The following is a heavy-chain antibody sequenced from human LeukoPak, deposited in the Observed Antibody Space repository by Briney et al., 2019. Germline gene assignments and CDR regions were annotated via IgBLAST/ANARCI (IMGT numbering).Heavy chain of an antibody. D-gene: IGHD1-14*01. CDR2: ISYDGSNK. CDR3: ARETPRNKFDY. CDR1: GFTFSSYA. Sequence: GGSLRLSCTASGFTFSSYAMHWVRQAPGKGLEWVAVISYDGSNKYYADSVKGRFTISRDNSKNTLYLQMNSLRAEDTAVYYCARETPRNKFDYWGQGTLVTVSS. V-gene: IGHV3-30-3*01. J-gene: IGHJ4*02.